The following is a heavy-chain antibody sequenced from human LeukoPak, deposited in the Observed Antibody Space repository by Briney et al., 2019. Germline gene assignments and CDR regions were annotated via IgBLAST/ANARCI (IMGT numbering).Heavy chain of an antibody. V-gene: IGHV4-59*01. Sequence: SETLSLTCTVSGGSISSYYWSWIRQPPGKGLEWIGYIYYSGSTNYNPSLKSRVTISVDTSKNQFSLKLSSVTAADRAVYYCARGSGDEYDYWGQGTLVTVSS. CDR1: GGSISSYY. J-gene: IGHJ4*02. CDR3: ARGSGDEYDY. D-gene: IGHD5-12*01. CDR2: IYYSGST.